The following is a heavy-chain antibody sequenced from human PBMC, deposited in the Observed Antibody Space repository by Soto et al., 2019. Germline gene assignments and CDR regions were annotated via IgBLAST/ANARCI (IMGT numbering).Heavy chain of an antibody. Sequence: QVQLLQSGAEVKKPGASVKVSCKASGYTFTSYGISWVRQAPGQGLEWMGWISTFNSHTDYAQKVQGRVAMTTDRSTGKDYMELRSLRSDDTAVYYCSRGPLDYPIPDFDYWGQGTLGTVSS. CDR2: ISTFNSHT. D-gene: IGHD2-8*01. CDR1: GYTFTSYG. V-gene: IGHV1-18*01. CDR3: SRGPLDYPIPDFDY. J-gene: IGHJ4*02.